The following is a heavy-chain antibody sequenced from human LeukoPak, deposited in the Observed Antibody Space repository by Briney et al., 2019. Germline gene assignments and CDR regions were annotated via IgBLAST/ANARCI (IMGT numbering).Heavy chain of an antibody. J-gene: IGHJ4*02. CDR3: ARIAAYSSGGYSGYYFDY. CDR2: IYTSGST. Sequence: SETLSLTCTVSGGSISSYYWSWIRQPAGKGLEWIGRIYTSGSTNYNPSLKSRVTMSVDTSKNQFSLKLSSVTAADTAVCYCARIAAYSSGGYSGYYFDYWGQGTLVTVSS. D-gene: IGHD6-19*01. V-gene: IGHV4-4*07. CDR1: GGSISSYY.